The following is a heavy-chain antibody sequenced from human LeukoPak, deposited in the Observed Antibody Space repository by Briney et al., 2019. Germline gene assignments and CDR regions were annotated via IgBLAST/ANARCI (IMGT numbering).Heavy chain of an antibody. CDR2: ISAYNGNT. CDR1: GGTFSSYG. D-gene: IGHD6-6*01. CDR3: AITSSIADLPQS. J-gene: IGHJ4*02. Sequence: ASVKVSCKASGGTFSSYGISWVRQAPGQGLEWMGWISAYNGNTNYAQKLQGRVTMTTDTSTSTAYMELRSLRSDDTAVYYCAITSSIADLPQSWGQGTLVTVSS. V-gene: IGHV1-18*01.